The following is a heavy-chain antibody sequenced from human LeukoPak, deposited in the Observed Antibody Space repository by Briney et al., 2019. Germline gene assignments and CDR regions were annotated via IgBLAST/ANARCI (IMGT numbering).Heavy chain of an antibody. Sequence: GGSLRLSCAASGFTFSNYAMSWVRQAPGKGLEWVSAISGSGGSVYYADSVKGRFTISRDNAKNSLYLQMNSLRAEDTAVYYCARVVDTAMVTLYYMDVWGKGTTVTISS. CDR3: ARVVDTAMVTLYYMDV. V-gene: IGHV3-23*01. CDR2: ISGSGGSV. CDR1: GFTFSNYA. D-gene: IGHD5-18*01. J-gene: IGHJ6*03.